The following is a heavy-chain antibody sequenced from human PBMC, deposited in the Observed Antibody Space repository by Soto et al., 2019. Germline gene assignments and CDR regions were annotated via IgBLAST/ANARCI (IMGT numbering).Heavy chain of an antibody. CDR3: ARDGSPIYCSGGSCSGFRRYHYGMDV. CDR1: GGTFSSYA. Sequence: ASVKVSCKASGGTFSSYAISWVRQAPGQGLEWMGGIIPIFGTANYAQKFQGRVTITADESTSTAYMELSSLRSEDTAVYYCARDGSPIYCSGGSCSGFRRYHYGMDVWGQATTVTVS. D-gene: IGHD2-15*01. V-gene: IGHV1-69*13. CDR2: IIPIFGTA. J-gene: IGHJ6*02.